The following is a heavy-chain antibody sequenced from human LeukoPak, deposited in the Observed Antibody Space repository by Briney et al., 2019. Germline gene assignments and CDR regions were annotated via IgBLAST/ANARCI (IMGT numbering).Heavy chain of an antibody. CDR2: IKQDGSEK. D-gene: IGHD5-18*01. CDR3: ARRGGSWIPSSNWFDP. Sequence: PGGSLRLSCGASGFTFSNYGMLWVRQAPGKGLEWVANIKQDGSEKYYVDSVKGRFTISRDNSKNTLYLQMGSLRAEDMAVYYCARRGGSWIPSSNWFDPWGQGTLVTVSS. V-gene: IGHV3-7*03. J-gene: IGHJ5*02. CDR1: GFTFSNYG.